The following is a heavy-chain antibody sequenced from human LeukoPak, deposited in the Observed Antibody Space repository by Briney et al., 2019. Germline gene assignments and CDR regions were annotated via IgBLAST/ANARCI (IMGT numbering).Heavy chain of an antibody. J-gene: IGHJ4*02. D-gene: IGHD3-3*01. CDR3: ASAYASYDFWSGYENFDF. Sequence: PGGSLRLSCAASGIRFTTHWMNWVRQAPGKGLEWVASIRQDGGEKKYVDSVKGQFTISRDLAQNSLFLQMNSLRAEDTAVYYCASAYASYDFWSGYENFDFWGQGTLVTVSS. V-gene: IGHV3-7*01. CDR2: IRQDGGEK. CDR1: GIRFTTHW.